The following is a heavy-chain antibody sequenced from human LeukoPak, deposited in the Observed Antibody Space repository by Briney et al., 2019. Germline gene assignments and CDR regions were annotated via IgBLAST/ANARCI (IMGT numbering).Heavy chain of an antibody. V-gene: IGHV3-7*01. J-gene: IGHJ4*02. Sequence: PGGSLRLSCEASGFTFSRYWMSWVRQAPGKGLEWVANIKEDGSEMYCVDSVKGRFTIFRDNAKNSLYLQMNSLRAEDTAVYYCAREGNYNFDNWGQGTLVTVSS. CDR3: AREGNYNFDN. D-gene: IGHD4-11*01. CDR1: GFTFSRYW. CDR2: IKEDGSEM.